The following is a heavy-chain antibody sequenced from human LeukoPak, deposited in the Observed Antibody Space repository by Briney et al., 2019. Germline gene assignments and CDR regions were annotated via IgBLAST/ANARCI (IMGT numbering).Heavy chain of an antibody. Sequence: PGGSLTLSCEASGFTFSGNWMSWVRQAPGKGLEWVASINPDGSQKLYVDSVKGRFTISRDNTKSSLYLQMTSLGAEDTAIYYCAKLLGTATTYDSWGQGTRVTVSS. D-gene: IGHD5-24*01. CDR2: INPDGSQK. V-gene: IGHV3-7*01. CDR1: GFTFSGNW. J-gene: IGHJ4*02. CDR3: AKLLGTATTYDS.